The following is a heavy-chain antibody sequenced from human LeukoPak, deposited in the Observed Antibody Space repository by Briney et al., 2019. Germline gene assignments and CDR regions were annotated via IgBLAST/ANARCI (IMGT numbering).Heavy chain of an antibody. Sequence: SETLSLTCSVSGTSITPYSWSWIRQPPGRGLEWIGYFYTSGNTHQNPSLKSRVTISVDTSKNQFSLKLSSVTAADTAVYYCARYAKTAAAGHDAFDIWGQGTMVTVSS. CDR2: FYTSGNT. V-gene: IGHV4-4*09. J-gene: IGHJ3*02. CDR3: ARYAKTAAAGHDAFDI. D-gene: IGHD6-13*01. CDR1: GTSITPYS.